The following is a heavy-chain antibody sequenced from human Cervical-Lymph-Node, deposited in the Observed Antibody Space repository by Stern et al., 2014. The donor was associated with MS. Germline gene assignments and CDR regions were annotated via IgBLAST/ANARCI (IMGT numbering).Heavy chain of an antibody. CDR3: ARDSDLENIGYGMDV. Sequence: QVQLVQSGAEVKKPGSSVKVSCKASGGTFSDFAISWVRQAPRQGLEWMGGIIPVFGTANYAQKFQGRVTITADESTSTAYMELNSLRSEDTAVYYCARDSDLENIGYGMDVWGQGTTVIVSS. V-gene: IGHV1-69*01. D-gene: IGHD2/OR15-2a*01. CDR2: IIPVFGTA. J-gene: IGHJ6*02. CDR1: GGTFSDFA.